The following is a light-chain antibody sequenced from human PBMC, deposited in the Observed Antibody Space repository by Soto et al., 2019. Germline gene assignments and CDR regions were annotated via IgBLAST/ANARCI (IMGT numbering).Light chain of an antibody. CDR2: GAS. J-gene: IGKJ2*01. Sequence: EIVLTQSPATLSLSPGERATLSCRASQSVSSYLAWYQQKPGQAPRLLIYGASNRATGIPARFSGSGSGTDFTLTISSREPEDVAVYYCQHRGKWPRTFGQGTKLEIK. V-gene: IGKV3-11*01. CDR1: QSVSSY. CDR3: QHRGKWPRT.